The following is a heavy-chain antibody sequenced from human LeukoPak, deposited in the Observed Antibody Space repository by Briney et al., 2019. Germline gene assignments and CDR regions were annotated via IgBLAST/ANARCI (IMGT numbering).Heavy chain of an antibody. J-gene: IGHJ4*02. CDR1: GFTLSDYY. CDR3: ASRDYDILTGYYGPFDY. V-gene: IGHV3-11*01. Sequence: GGSLRLSCAASGFTLSDYYMSWLRQAPGKGLEWVSYISSSGSTIYYADSVKGRFTISRDNAKNSLYLQMNSLRAEDTAVYYCASRDYDILTGYYGPFDYWGQGTLVTVSS. CDR2: ISSSGSTI. D-gene: IGHD3-9*01.